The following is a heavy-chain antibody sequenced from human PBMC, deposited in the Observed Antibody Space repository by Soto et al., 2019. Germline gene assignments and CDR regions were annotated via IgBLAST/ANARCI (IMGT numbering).Heavy chain of an antibody. J-gene: IGHJ4*02. Sequence: GGSLILSCASSGFTFSSHWMNWVRQAPGKGLVWVSRISGDGRTTSHADSVKGRFTISRDNAKNTLYLQVNSLRVEDTAVYYCARGVPNCSSSSCYFDFWGQGILVTAPQ. V-gene: IGHV3-74*01. D-gene: IGHD2-2*01. CDR2: ISGDGRTT. CDR3: ARGVPNCSSSSCYFDF. CDR1: GFTFSSHW.